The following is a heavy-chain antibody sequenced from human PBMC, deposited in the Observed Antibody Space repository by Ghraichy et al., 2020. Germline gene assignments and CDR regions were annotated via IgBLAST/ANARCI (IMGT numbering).Heavy chain of an antibody. Sequence: KVSCKASGGTFGSYAISWVRQAPGQGLEWMGGIIPIFGTANYAQKFQGRVTITADKSTSTAYMELSSLRSEDTAVYYCARGEWELLSYYYYYGMDVWGQGTTVTVSS. V-gene: IGHV1-69*06. CDR2: IIPIFGTA. CDR3: ARGEWELLSYYYYYGMDV. D-gene: IGHD1-26*01. CDR1: GGTFGSYA. J-gene: IGHJ6*02.